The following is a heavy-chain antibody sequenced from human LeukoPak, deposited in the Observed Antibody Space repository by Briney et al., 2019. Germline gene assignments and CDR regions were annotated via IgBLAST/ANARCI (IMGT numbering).Heavy chain of an antibody. J-gene: IGHJ6*03. CDR1: GGSISSGSYY. CDR3: ARDPNYYYYYMDV. V-gene: IGHV4-61*02. CDR2: IYTSGST. Sequence: PSETLSLTCTVSGGSISSGSYYWSWIRQPAGKGLEWIGRIYTSGSTNYNPSLKSRVTISVDTSKNQFFLKLSSVTAADTAVYYCARDPNYYYYYMDVWGKGTTVTVSS.